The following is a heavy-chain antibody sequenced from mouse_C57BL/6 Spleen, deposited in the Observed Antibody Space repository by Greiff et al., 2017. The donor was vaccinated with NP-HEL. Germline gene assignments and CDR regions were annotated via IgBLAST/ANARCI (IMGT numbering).Heavy chain of an antibody. CDR3: ARRDYGPYYAMDY. Sequence: VQLQQPGAELVKPGASVKLSCQASGYTFTSYWMHWVKQRPGQGLEWIGMIHPNSGSTNYNEKFKSKATLTVDKSSSTAYMQLSSRTSEDSAVYYCARRDYGPYYAMDYWGQGTSVTVSS. CDR2: IHPNSGST. J-gene: IGHJ4*01. V-gene: IGHV1-64*01. D-gene: IGHD1-1*01. CDR1: GYTFTSYW.